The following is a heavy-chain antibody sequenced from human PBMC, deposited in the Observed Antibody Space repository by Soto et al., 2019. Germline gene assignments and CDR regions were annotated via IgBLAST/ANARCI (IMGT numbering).Heavy chain of an antibody. J-gene: IGHJ4*02. Sequence: ASVKVSCKASGGTFSSYAISWVRQAPGQGLEWMGGIIPIFGTANYAQKFQGRVTITTDESTSTAYMELRSLRSDDTAVYYCARGRGIYGDYEGGDYWGQGTLVTVSS. CDR1: GGTFSSYA. D-gene: IGHD4-17*01. CDR2: IIPIFGTA. CDR3: ARGRGIYGDYEGGDY. V-gene: IGHV1-69*05.